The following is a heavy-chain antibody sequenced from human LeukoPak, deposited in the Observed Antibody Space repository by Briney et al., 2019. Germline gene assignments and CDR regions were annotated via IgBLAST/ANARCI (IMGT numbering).Heavy chain of an antibody. Sequence: SETLSLTCTVSGGSISSYYWSWIRQPPGKGLEWIGYIYYSGSTNYNPSLKSRVTISVDTSKNQFSLKLSSVTAADTAVYYCARGYCSGGSCYKNWFDPWGQGTLVTVSP. V-gene: IGHV4-59*08. J-gene: IGHJ5*02. CDR1: GGSISSYY. CDR2: IYYSGST. CDR3: ARGYCSGGSCYKNWFDP. D-gene: IGHD2-15*01.